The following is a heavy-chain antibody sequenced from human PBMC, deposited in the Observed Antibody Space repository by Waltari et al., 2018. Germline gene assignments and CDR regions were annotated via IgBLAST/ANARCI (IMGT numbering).Heavy chain of an antibody. Sequence: AQLLESGGGTVQPGGSLRLSCAASGLILSDSAMSWVRQAPGKGLEWIGSIYYSGSTYYNPSLKSRVTISVDTSKNQFSLKLSSVTAADTAVYYCARLSQYQLPRGYYFDYWGQGTLVTVSS. CDR1: GLILSDSA. D-gene: IGHD2-2*01. J-gene: IGHJ4*02. CDR3: ARLSQYQLPRGYYFDY. CDR2: IYYSGST. V-gene: IGHV4-38-2*01.